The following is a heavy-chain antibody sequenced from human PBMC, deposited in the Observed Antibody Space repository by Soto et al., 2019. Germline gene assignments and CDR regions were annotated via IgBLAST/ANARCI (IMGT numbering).Heavy chain of an antibody. J-gene: IGHJ1*01. D-gene: IGHD6-19*01. CDR2: ISSRSDFI. CDR1: GFLFSTYS. Sequence: GGSLRLSFAASGFLFSTYSMVWVRQAPGKVLELVSSISSRSDFIYYAYSVKGRFTISRDDSHNSLYLQMNSLTSDDTAVYYCQRNRSADRVVQYFQQWGPATLENDSS. V-gene: IGHV3-21*01. CDR3: QRNRSADRVVQYFQQ.